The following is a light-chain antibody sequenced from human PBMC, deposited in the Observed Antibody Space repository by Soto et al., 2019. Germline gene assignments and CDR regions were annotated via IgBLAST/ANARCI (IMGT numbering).Light chain of an antibody. J-gene: IGLJ1*01. CDR2: AYS. V-gene: IGLV1-44*01. Sequence: QSVLTQPPSASGTPGQRVTISCSGSSSNIVSNTVNWYQHLPRAAPKLLMYAYSQRPSGIPDRFSGSKSGASASLAISGLQSEYEADYYCAAWDYTHKTYVFGTGTKLTVL. CDR3: AAWDYTHKTYV. CDR1: SSNIVSNT.